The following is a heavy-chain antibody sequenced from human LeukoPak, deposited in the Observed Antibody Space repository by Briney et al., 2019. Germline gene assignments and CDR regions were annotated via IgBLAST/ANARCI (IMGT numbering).Heavy chain of an antibody. CDR2: ISGGGGST. Sequence: GGSLRLSCTASGFSFSTYAMNWVRQAPGKGLEWVSTISGGGGSTFYADSVKGRFTISRDNSKDTLYLQMNSLRAEDTAVYYCAKGRGWLQFFDYWGQGTLVTVSS. D-gene: IGHD5-24*01. J-gene: IGHJ4*02. V-gene: IGHV3-23*01. CDR3: AKGRGWLQFFDY. CDR1: GFSFSTYA.